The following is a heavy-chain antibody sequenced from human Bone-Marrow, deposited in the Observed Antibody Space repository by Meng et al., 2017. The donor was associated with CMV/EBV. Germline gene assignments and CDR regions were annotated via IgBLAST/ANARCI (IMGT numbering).Heavy chain of an antibody. V-gene: IGHV1-8*01. J-gene: IGHJ4*02. D-gene: IGHD3-3*01. CDR1: GYTFTSYD. Sequence: ASVKVSCTASGYTFTSYDINWVRQATGQGLEWMGWMNPNNGNTGYAQKFQGRVTMTRNTSISTAYMELSSLRSEDTAVYYCARGVTIFGVAADYWGQGTLVTVSS. CDR3: ARGVTIFGVAADY. CDR2: MNPNNGNT.